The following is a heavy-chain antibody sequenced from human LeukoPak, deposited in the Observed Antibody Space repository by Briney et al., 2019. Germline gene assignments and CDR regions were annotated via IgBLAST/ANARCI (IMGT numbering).Heavy chain of an antibody. D-gene: IGHD6-19*01. J-gene: IGHJ4*02. CDR2: IYYSGST. Sequence: SETLSLTCTVSGGSISSYYWSWIRQPPGEGLEWIGYIYYSGSTNYNPSLKSRVTISVDTSKNQFSLKLSSVTAADTAVYYCAADAFVYRSGWYEDYWGQGTLVTVSS. V-gene: IGHV4-59*01. CDR1: GGSISSYY. CDR3: AADAFVYRSGWYEDY.